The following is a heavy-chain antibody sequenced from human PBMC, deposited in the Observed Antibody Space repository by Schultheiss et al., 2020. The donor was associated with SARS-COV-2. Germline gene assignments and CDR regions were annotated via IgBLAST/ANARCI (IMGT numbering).Heavy chain of an antibody. CDR1: GFTFSDYW. V-gene: IGHV3-74*01. D-gene: IGHD6-13*01. Sequence: GESLKISCAASGFTFSDYWMHWVRQAPGEGLMWVSRINGDGSTINYADSVKGRFTISRDNAKNTLYLQMNSLRVDDTAVYYCARVPSRWYSSYWGQGTLVTVSS. CDR2: INGDGSTI. J-gene: IGHJ4*02. CDR3: ARVPSRWYSSY.